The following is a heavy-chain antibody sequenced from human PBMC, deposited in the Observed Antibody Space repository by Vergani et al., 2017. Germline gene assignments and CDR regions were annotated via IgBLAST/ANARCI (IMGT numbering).Heavy chain of an antibody. J-gene: IGHJ6*02. CDR3: ARDRVEVAGDSYYYYGMDV. CDR2: INSDGSST. D-gene: IGHD6-19*01. V-gene: IGHV3-74*01. Sequence: VQLVESGGGVVQPGRSLRLSCAASGFTFSSYGMHWVRQAPGKGLVWVSRINSDGSSTSYADSVKGRFTISRDNAKNTLYLQMNSLRAEDTAVYYCARDRVEVAGDSYYYYGMDVWGQGTTVTVSS. CDR1: GFTFSSYG.